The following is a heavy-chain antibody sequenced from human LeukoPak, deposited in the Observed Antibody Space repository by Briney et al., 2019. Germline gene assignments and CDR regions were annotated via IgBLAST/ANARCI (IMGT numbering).Heavy chain of an antibody. CDR1: GGSISSSIYY. D-gene: IGHD3-3*01. CDR2: FDYSGST. V-gene: IGHV4-39*01. CDR3: ARHGQSDSLDY. J-gene: IGHJ4*02. Sequence: SETLSLTCTVSGGSISSSIYYWGWIRQPPGKGREWIGIFDYSGSTYYHPSLKSRITISVDTSNNQFSLKLSSVPAADTAVYYCARHGQSDSLDYWGQGPLVTVSS.